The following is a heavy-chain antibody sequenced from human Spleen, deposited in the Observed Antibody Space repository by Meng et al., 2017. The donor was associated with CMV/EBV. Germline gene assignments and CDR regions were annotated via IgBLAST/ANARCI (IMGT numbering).Heavy chain of an antibody. J-gene: IGHJ4*02. D-gene: IGHD3-9*01. CDR2: IHYSGST. V-gene: IGHV4-31*03. Sequence: SETLSLTCTVSGDSISSGGYYWTWIRQHPGKGLEWIGYIHYSGSTHYNPSLKSRLTISIDTSKNRFSLKLSSVTAADTAVYYCAKDLRAARLNVYPGLPLGSWGQGTLVTVSS. CDR1: GDSISSGGYY. CDR3: AKDLRAARLNVYPGLPLGS.